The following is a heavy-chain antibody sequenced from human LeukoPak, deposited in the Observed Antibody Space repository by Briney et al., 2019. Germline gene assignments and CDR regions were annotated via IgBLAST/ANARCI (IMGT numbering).Heavy chain of an antibody. CDR3: TTVSSWYGGDYYYGMDV. V-gene: IGHV3-15*01. CDR2: IKSKTDGGTT. D-gene: IGHD6-13*01. J-gene: IGHJ6*04. CDR1: GFTFSNAW. Sequence: GGSLRLSCAASGFTFSNAWMSWVRQAPGKGREGVGRIKSKTDGGTTDYAAPVKGRFTISRDDSKNTLYLQMNSLKTEDTAVYYCTTVSSWYGGDYYYGMDVWGKGTTVTVSS.